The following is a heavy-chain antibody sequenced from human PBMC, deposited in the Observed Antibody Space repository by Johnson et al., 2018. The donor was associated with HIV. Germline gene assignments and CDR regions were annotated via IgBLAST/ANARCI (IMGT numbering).Heavy chain of an antibody. J-gene: IGHJ3*02. CDR1: GFTFSSYA. V-gene: IGHV3-30-3*01. D-gene: IGHD1-26*01. CDR3: ARDLGIVGAVHRTFDI. Sequence: QVQLVESGEGVVQPGRSLRLSCAASGFTFSSYAMHWVRQAPGKGLEWVAVISYDGSNKYYADSVKGRFTISRDNSKNTLYLQMNSLRAEDTAVFYCARDLGIVGAVHRTFDIWGQGTMVTVSS. CDR2: ISYDGSNK.